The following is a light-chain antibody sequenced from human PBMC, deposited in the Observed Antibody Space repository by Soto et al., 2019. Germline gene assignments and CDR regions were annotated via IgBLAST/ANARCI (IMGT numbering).Light chain of an antibody. CDR2: LAS. Sequence: IQLTQSPSSLSASVGDRVTITCRASQVISKYLAWYQQKPGTAPKLLIYLASTLQGGVPSRFSGSGSGTDFSLTISSLQPEDVATYYCQYLNSFPLTFGGGTKVELK. J-gene: IGKJ4*01. CDR1: QVISKY. V-gene: IGKV1-9*01. CDR3: QYLNSFPLT.